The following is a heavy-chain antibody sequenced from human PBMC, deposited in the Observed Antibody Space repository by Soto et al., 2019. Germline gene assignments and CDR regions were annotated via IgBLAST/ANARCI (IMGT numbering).Heavy chain of an antibody. CDR1: GGSISTYY. Sequence: PSETLSLTCTVSGGSISTYYWSWIRQPPGKGLEWIGYIYYSGGTNYNPSLKSRVTISVDTSKNQFSLKLTSVTAADTAVYYCARDEDAFDYWGLGTRGTVS. CDR2: IYYSGGT. V-gene: IGHV4-59*01. CDR3: ARDEDAFDY. J-gene: IGHJ4*02.